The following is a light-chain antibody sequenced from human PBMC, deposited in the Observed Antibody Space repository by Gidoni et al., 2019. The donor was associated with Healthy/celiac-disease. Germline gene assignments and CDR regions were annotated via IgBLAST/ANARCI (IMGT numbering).Light chain of an antibody. J-gene: IGLJ3*02. CDR3: AAWDDSLNGWV. CDR2: SNN. Sequence: QSVLTQPPSASGNPGQRVTISCSGSSPNIGSNTVNLYQQLPGTAPKLLIYSNNQRPSGVPDRFSGSKSGTSASLAISGLQSEDEDDYYCAAWDDSLNGWVFGGGTKLTVL. V-gene: IGLV1-44*01. CDR1: SPNIGSNT.